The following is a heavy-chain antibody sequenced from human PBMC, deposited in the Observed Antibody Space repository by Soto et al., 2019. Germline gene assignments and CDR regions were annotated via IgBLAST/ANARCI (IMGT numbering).Heavy chain of an antibody. CDR3: ARSTPGPQRYYDILTGTFDY. CDR1: GGTFSSYT. Sequence: GASVKVSCKASGGTFSSYTISWVRQAPGQGLEWMGRIIPILGIANYAQKFQGRVTITADKSTSTAYMELSSLRSEDTAVYYCARSTPGPQRYYDILTGTFDYWGQGTLVTVSS. CDR2: IIPILGIA. J-gene: IGHJ4*02. V-gene: IGHV1-69*02. D-gene: IGHD3-9*01.